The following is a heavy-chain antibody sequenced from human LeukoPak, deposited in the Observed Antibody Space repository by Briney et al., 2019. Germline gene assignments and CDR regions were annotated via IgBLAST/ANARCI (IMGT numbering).Heavy chain of an antibody. V-gene: IGHV3-21*01. CDR2: ISSSTYI. D-gene: IGHD2-2*01. CDR3: ASSIGYCSSSSCYDYFYYMDV. J-gene: IGHJ6*03. Sequence: GGSLRLSCAASGFTFSSYSMNWVRQAPGKGLEWVSFISSSTYIYYADSVKGRFTISRDNAKNSLYLQMNSLRAEDTAVYYCASSIGYCSSSSCYDYFYYMDVWGKGTTVTVSS. CDR1: GFTFSSYS.